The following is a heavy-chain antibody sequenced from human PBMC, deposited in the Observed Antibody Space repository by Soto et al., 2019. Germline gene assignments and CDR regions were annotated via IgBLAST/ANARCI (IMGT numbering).Heavy chain of an antibody. CDR3: AKSFSGYTYGKFDY. J-gene: IGHJ4*02. CDR2: IGGSGGNT. D-gene: IGHD5-18*01. Sequence: EVQLLESGGDLVQPGGSLRLSCAASGFTFSSHATSWVRQAPGKGLEWVSGIGGSGGNTFYADSVMGRFTISRDISKNTLYLQMNSLRAEDTAVYYCAKSFSGYTYGKFDYWGQGTPVTVSP. V-gene: IGHV3-23*01. CDR1: GFTFSSHA.